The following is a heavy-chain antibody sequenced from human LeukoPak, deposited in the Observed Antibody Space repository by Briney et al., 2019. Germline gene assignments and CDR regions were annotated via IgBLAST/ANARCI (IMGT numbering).Heavy chain of an antibody. CDR1: GFTFSSYA. J-gene: IGHJ4*02. Sequence: GGSLRLSCAVSGFTFSSYAMSWVRQAPGKGLEWVSAISGSGGSTYYADSVKGRFTISRDNSKNTLYLQMNSLRAEDTAVYYCAKDPGPYYYDSSGTFDYWGQGTLVTVSS. D-gene: IGHD3-22*01. V-gene: IGHV3-23*01. CDR3: AKDPGPYYYDSSGTFDY. CDR2: ISGSGGST.